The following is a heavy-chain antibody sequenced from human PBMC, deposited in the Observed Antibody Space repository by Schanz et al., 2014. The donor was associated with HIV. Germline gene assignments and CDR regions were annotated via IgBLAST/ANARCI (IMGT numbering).Heavy chain of an antibody. V-gene: IGHV3-23*04. CDR3: AKDSNYDSSGYSPRTPSVGFFDY. CDR1: GFTLISYW. CDR2: INWNGDTT. D-gene: IGHD3-22*01. J-gene: IGHJ4*02. Sequence: EVQLVESGGGLVQPGGSLRLSCTASGFTLISYWMHWVRQAPGKGLVWVAVINWNGDTTYYADSVKGRFTISRDNSNNVLFLHMPTLRAEDTATYYCAKDSNYDSSGYSPRTPSVGFFDYWGQGTLVTVSS.